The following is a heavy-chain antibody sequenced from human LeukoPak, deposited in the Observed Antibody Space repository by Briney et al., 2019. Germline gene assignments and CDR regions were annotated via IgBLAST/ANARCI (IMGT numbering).Heavy chain of an antibody. CDR2: ISGSGHST. D-gene: IGHD4-17*01. V-gene: IGHV3-23*01. CDR3: TRTTVTINAFDP. Sequence: GGSLRLSCAASGFTFSSYGMSWVRQAPGKGLEWVSAISGSGHSTYYADSVKGRFTISRDNAKNTLYLQMNSLRVEDTAVYYCTRTTVTINAFDPWGQGTLVTVSS. CDR1: GFTFSSYG. J-gene: IGHJ5*02.